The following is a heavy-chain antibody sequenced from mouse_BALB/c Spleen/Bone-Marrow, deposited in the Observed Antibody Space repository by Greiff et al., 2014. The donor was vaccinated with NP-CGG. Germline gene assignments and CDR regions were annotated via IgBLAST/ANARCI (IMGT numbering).Heavy chain of an antibody. D-gene: IGHD1-1*01. CDR2: IDPANGNT. J-gene: IGHJ3*01. Sequence: VQLKESGAELVKPGASVKLSCTASGFDIKDTYMHWVKQRPEQGLEWIGRIDPANGNTKYDQKFKGKATITADTSSNTAYLQLSSLTSEDTAVYYCAAYYYGSSQFAYWGQGTLVTVSA. CDR3: AAYYYGSSQFAY. V-gene: IGHV14-3*02. CDR1: GFDIKDTY.